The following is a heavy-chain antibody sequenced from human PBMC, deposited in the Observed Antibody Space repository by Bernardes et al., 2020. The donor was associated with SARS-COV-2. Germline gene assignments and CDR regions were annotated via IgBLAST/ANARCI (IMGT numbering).Heavy chain of an antibody. CDR3: ARGDSGYGGFDY. D-gene: IGHD5-12*01. J-gene: IGHJ4*02. V-gene: IGHV4-59*01. Sequence: SETLSLTCTVSGGSISSYYWSWIRQPPGKGLEWIGYIYYSGSTNYNPSLKSRVTISVDTSKNQFSLKLSSVTAADTAVYYCARGDSGYGGFDYWGQGTLVT. CDR1: GGSISSYY. CDR2: IYYSGST.